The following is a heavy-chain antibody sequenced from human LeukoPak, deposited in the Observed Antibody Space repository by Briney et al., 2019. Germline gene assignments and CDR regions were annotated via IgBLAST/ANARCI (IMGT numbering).Heavy chain of an antibody. J-gene: IGHJ4*02. CDR1: GVSISGGTYY. D-gene: IGHD1-26*01. Sequence: TPSETLPLTCSVSGVSISGGTYYWGWIRQPPGKGLEWIGSIYYTGSTYDHPSRKSRVTISVDTSKNQFSLKLSSVTAADTAVYYCARRGGSGRAFDYWGQGTLVTVSS. CDR2: IYYTGST. CDR3: ARRGGSGRAFDY. V-gene: IGHV4-39*01.